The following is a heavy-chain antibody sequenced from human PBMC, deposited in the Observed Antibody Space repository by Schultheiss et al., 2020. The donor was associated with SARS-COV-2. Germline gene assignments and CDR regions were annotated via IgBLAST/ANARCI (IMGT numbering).Heavy chain of an antibody. CDR3: TTTSGSYYSADY. J-gene: IGHJ4*02. D-gene: IGHD1-26*01. Sequence: GGSLRLSCAASGFTFSSYSMNWVRQAPGKGLEWVSSISSSSSYIYYADSVKGRFTISRDNAKNSLYLQMNSLRAEDTAVYYCTTTSGSYYSADYWGQGTLVTVSS. CDR1: GFTFSSYS. CDR2: ISSSSSYI. V-gene: IGHV3-21*04.